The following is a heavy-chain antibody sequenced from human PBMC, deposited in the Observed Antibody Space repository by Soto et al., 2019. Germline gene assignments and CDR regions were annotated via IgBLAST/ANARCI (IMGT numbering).Heavy chain of an antibody. CDR2: MYAGGDT. Sequence: GGSLRLSCAGSGFSFSTYGMNWARQAPGKGLEWVSVMYAGGDTHYADSVKGRFTISRDKSENTLYLQMNSLRVEDTGVYFCVSRIPSWVFDSWGPGTLVTVSS. D-gene: IGHD2-21*01. CDR3: VSRIPSWVFDS. J-gene: IGHJ4*02. V-gene: IGHV3-53*01. CDR1: GFSFSTYG.